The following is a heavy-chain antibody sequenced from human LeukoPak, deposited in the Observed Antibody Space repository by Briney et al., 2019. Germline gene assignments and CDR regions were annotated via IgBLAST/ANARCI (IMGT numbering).Heavy chain of an antibody. J-gene: IGHJ4*02. CDR2: IYYSGST. D-gene: IGHD3-3*01. V-gene: IGHV4-39*01. CDR1: GGSISSSSYY. Sequence: PSETLSLTCTVSGGSISSSSYYWGWLRQPPGKGLEWIGSIYYSGSTYYNPSLKSRVTISVDTSKNQFSLKLSSVTAADTAVYYCARYEADLFDYWGQGTLVTVSS. CDR3: ARYEADLFDY.